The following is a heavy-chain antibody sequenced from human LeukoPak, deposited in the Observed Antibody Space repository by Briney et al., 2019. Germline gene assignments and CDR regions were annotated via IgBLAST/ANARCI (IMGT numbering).Heavy chain of an antibody. Sequence: GGSLRLSCAASGVTFSSYAMSWVRQAPGKGLEWVSGISGSGGSTYYADSVKGRFTISRDNSKNTLFLQMNSMRAEDTAVYYCAKEVWSAMYYFDFWGQGTLVTVSS. CDR3: AKEVWSAMYYFDF. CDR1: GVTFSSYA. D-gene: IGHD2-2*01. CDR2: ISGSGGST. V-gene: IGHV3-23*01. J-gene: IGHJ4*02.